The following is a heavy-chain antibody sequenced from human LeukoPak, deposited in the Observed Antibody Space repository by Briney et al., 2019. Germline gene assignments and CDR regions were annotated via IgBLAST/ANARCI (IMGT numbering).Heavy chain of an antibody. Sequence: SETLSLTCTVSGGSISNYYWNWIRQSPGKGLEWIAYISYSGSTNYNPSLKSRVTISVDTSKNQCSLRVDSVTAADTAVYYCARHGAGYTGFLDYWGQGTLVTVSS. J-gene: IGHJ4*02. D-gene: IGHD5-12*01. V-gene: IGHV4-59*08. CDR3: ARHGAGYTGFLDY. CDR2: ISYSGST. CDR1: GGSISNYY.